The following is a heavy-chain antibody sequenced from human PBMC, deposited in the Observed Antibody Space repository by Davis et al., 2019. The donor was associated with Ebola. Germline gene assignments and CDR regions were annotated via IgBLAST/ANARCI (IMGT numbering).Heavy chain of an antibody. Sequence: GSLRLSCKGSGYSFTSYWISWVRQMPGKGLEWLGRIDPSDSYTNYSPSFQGHVTISADKSISTAYLQWSSLKASDTAMYYCARGGYYDSSGYYHEFDYWGQGTLVTVSS. CDR1: GYSFTSYW. V-gene: IGHV5-10-1*01. J-gene: IGHJ4*02. CDR2: IDPSDSYT. CDR3: ARGGYYDSSGYYHEFDY. D-gene: IGHD3-22*01.